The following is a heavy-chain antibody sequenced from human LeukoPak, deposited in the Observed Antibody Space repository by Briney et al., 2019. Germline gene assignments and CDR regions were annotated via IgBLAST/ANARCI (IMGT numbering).Heavy chain of an antibody. V-gene: IGHV3-23*01. CDR2: ISGSGGRT. Sequence: PGGSLRLSCAASGFTFSSYSMNWVRQAPGKGLEWVSGISGSGGRTYYAGSVRGRFTISRDNSRNRLYLQMNSLRAEDTALYYCAKTDYYDSNGYFFPYYFDNWGQGTLVAVSS. CDR1: GFTFSSYS. D-gene: IGHD3-22*01. J-gene: IGHJ4*02. CDR3: AKTDYYDSNGYFFPYYFDN.